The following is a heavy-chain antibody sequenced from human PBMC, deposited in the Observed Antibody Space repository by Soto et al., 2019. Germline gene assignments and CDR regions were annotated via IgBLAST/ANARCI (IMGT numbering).Heavy chain of an antibody. D-gene: IGHD1-1*01. CDR3: ERSLQLRKGWAFDF. J-gene: IGHJ4*02. CDR1: GCTFTTYF. V-gene: IGHV1-46*01. CDR2: INPGDGTT. Sequence: QVQLVQSGAEVKKPGASVKVSCKASGCTFTTYFIQWVREAPGQGLEWMGIINPGDGTTSYAQKFQGRVTMTRDTSTRTVYMDLSSLTSEDTAVYYCERSLQLRKGWAFDFWGQGTLVTVSS.